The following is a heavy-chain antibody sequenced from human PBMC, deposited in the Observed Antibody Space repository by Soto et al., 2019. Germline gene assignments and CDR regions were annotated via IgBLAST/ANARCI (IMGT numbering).Heavy chain of an antibody. V-gene: IGHV3-30*18. CDR2: ISYDGSNK. J-gene: IGHJ4*02. CDR1: GFTFSSYG. CDR3: AKLNTDVDY. D-gene: IGHD4-17*01. Sequence: QVQLVESGGGVVQPGRSLRLSCAASGFTFSSYGMHWVRQAPGKGLEWVAVISYDGSNKYYADSVKGRFTISRDNSKNTLYLQMNSLRAEDTDVYYCAKLNTDVDYWGQGTLVTVSS.